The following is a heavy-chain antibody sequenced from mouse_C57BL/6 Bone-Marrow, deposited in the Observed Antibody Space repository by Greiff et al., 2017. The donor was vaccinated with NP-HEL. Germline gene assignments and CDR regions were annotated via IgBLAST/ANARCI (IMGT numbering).Heavy chain of an antibody. CDR1: GFTFSSYG. J-gene: IGHJ3*01. V-gene: IGHV5-6*01. D-gene: IGHD2-2*01. Sequence: EVKVVESGGDLVKPGGSLKLSCAASGFTFSSYGMSWVRQTPDKRLEWVATISSGGSYTYYPDSVKGRFTISRDNAKNTLYLQMSSLKSEDTAMYYCASLLSFLKAWFAYWGQGTLVTVSA. CDR3: ASLLSFLKAWFAY. CDR2: ISSGGSYT.